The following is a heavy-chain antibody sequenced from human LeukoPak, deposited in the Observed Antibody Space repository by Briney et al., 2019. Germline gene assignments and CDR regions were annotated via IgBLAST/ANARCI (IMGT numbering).Heavy chain of an antibody. Sequence: GASVKVSCKASGYTFTSYGISWVRQAPGQGLEWMGWISAYNGNTNYAQKLQGRVTMTTDTSTSTAYMELRSLRSDDTAVYYCARDFTTTVTTSPPAIDYWGQGTLVTVSS. CDR1: GYTFTSYG. J-gene: IGHJ4*02. D-gene: IGHD4-17*01. V-gene: IGHV1-18*01. CDR2: ISAYNGNT. CDR3: ARDFTTTVTTSPPAIDY.